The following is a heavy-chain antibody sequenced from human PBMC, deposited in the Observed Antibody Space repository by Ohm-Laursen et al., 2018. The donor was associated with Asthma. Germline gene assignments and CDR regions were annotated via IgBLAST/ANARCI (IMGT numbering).Heavy chain of an antibody. V-gene: IGHV3-53*01. J-gene: IGHJ4*02. D-gene: IGHD3-10*01. CDR3: AVSIYAYGEGAY. CDR1: GFSVSRHF. Sequence: SLRLSCTASGFSVSRHFMNWIRQGPEKGLEWVSDIYPGGATFYADSVKGRFTISRDNSKNTLYLQMNSLRAEDTAFYYCAVSIYAYGEGAYWGQGILVTVSS. CDR2: IYPGGAT.